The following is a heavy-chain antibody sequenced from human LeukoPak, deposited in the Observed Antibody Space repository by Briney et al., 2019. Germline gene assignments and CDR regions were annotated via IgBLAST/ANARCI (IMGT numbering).Heavy chain of an antibody. D-gene: IGHD5-18*01. V-gene: IGHV6-1*01. CDR1: GDSVSSKSAA. CDR2: TFYRSKWFN. CDR3: ARVVSVDTAMVIEDYFDY. Sequence: SQTLSLTCAISGDSVSSKSAAWNWIRQSPSRGLEWLGRTFYRSKWFNDYAVSVRSRITISPDTSKNQFSLHLNSVTPDDSAVYYCARVVSVDTAMVIEDYFDYWGQGTLVTVSS. J-gene: IGHJ4*02.